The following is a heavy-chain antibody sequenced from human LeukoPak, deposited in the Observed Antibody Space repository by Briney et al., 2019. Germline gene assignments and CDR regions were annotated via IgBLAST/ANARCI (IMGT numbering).Heavy chain of an antibody. J-gene: IGHJ3*02. Sequence: PGGSLRLSCAASGFTFSSYWMHWVRHAPGKGLVWVAHIHSDEITTAYADSVKGRFTISRDNTRNMLYLQMNSLRVEDTAVYFCATGPFSAFAIWGQGTTLIVSS. CDR3: ATGPFSAFAI. V-gene: IGHV3-74*01. CDR1: GFTFSSYW. CDR2: IHSDEITT. D-gene: IGHD1-14*01.